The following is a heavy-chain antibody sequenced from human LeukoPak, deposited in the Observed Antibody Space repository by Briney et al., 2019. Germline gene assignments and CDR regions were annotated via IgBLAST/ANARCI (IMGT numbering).Heavy chain of an antibody. V-gene: IGHV3-33*01. Sequence: GRSLRLSCAASGFTFSSYGMHWVRQAPGKGLEWVAVIWYDGSNKYYADSVKGRFTISRDNSKNTLYLQMNSLRAEDTAVYYCARDGGYYDSGGYYGLWWGQGTLVTVSS. J-gene: IGHJ4*02. CDR1: GFTFSSYG. CDR3: ARDGGYYDSGGYYGLW. CDR2: IWYDGSNK. D-gene: IGHD3-22*01.